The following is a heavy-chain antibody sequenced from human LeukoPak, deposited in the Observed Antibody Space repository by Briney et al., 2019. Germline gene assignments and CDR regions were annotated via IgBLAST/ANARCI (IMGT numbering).Heavy chain of an antibody. J-gene: IGHJ4*02. D-gene: IGHD3-3*01. CDR2: ISACNGNT. V-gene: IGHV1-18*01. CDR1: GYTFTSYG. CDR3: ATWDYDFWSGYYLY. Sequence: ASVKVSCKASGYTFTSYGISWVRQAPGQGLEWMGWISACNGNTNYAQKLQGRVTMTTDTSASTAYMELRSLRSDDTAVYYCATWDYDFWSGYYLYWGQGTLVTVSS.